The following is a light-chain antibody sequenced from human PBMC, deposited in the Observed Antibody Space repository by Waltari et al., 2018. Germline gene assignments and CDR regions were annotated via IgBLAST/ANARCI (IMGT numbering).Light chain of an antibody. CDR1: QSISKH. J-gene: IGKJ1*01. Sequence: EILLSQSPGTLSLSLGERATLSCRASQSISKHLAWYQQKPGQAPRLLIYGAASRATGIPARFSGSGSGTDFTLTISRLESEDSAVYYCQKYETLPATFGQGTKVEIK. CDR2: GAA. V-gene: IGKV3-20*01. CDR3: QKYETLPAT.